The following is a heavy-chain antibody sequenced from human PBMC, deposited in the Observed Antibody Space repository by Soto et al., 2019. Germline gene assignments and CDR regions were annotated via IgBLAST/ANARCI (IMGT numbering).Heavy chain of an antibody. J-gene: IGHJ3*02. V-gene: IGHV1-69*04. CDR1: GGTFSSYT. CDR3: ARDDTYDCSGGSCYSDAFDI. Sequence: GASVKVSCKASGGTFSSYTISWVRQAPGQGLEWMGRIIPILGIANYAQKFQGRVTITADKSTSTAYMELSSLRSEDTAVYYCARDDTYDCSGGSCYSDAFDIWGQGTMVTVSS. D-gene: IGHD2-15*01. CDR2: IIPILGIA.